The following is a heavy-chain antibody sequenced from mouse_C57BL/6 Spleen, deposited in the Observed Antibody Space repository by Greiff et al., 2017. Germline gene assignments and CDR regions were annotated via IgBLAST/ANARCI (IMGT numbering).Heavy chain of an antibody. CDR1: GYTFTDYN. CDR3: ARGGYSLWYFDV. Sequence: VQLQQSGPELVKPGASVKIPCKASGYTFTDYNMDWVKQSHGKSLEWIGDINPNNGGTIYNQKFKGKATLTVDKSSSTAYMELRSLTSEDTAVYYCARGGYSLWYFDVWGTGTTVTVSS. V-gene: IGHV1-18*01. CDR2: INPNNGGT. J-gene: IGHJ1*03. D-gene: IGHD2-3*01.